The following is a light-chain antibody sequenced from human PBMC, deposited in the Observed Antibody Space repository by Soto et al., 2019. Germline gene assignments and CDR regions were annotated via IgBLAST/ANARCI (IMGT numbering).Light chain of an antibody. J-gene: IGLJ3*02. CDR1: SGHSSYA. CDR2: LNSDGSH. V-gene: IGLV4-69*01. CDR3: PTWGTGPWV. Sequence: QSVLTQSPSASASLGASVKLTCTLSSGHSSYAIAWHQQQPEKGPRYLMKLNSDGSHNKGDGIPDRFSGSSSGAERYLTIPRLQYEDEGGYYLPTWGTGPWVFGGGTKLTVL.